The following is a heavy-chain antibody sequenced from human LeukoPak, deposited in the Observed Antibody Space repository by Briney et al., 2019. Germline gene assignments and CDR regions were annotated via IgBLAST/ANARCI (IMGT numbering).Heavy chain of an antibody. CDR1: GFTFSLYS. CDR2: IRYDGSNK. D-gene: IGHD3-16*01. CDR3: AKDEGYDYVWGSFVDY. V-gene: IGHV3-30*02. J-gene: IGHJ4*02. Sequence: PGGSLRLSCAASGFTFSLYSMAWVRQAPGKGLEWVAFIRYDGSNKYYADSVKGRFTISRDNSKNTLYLQMNSLRAEDTAVYYCAKDEGYDYVWGSFVDYWGQGTLVTVSS.